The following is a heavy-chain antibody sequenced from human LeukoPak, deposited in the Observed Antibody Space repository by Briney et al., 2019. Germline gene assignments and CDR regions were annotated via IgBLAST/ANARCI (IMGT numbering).Heavy chain of an antibody. Sequence: SETLSLTCAVYAGSFSGYYWSWIRQPPGKGLERIVEINHSGSTNYNPSLKSRVTISVDTSKTQFSLKLSSVTAADTAVYYWGREKVVRGVSTRKDYWGQGTLVTVSS. CDR3: GREKVVRGVSTRKDY. CDR2: INHSGST. V-gene: IGHV4-34*01. CDR1: AGSFSGYY. J-gene: IGHJ4*02. D-gene: IGHD3-10*01.